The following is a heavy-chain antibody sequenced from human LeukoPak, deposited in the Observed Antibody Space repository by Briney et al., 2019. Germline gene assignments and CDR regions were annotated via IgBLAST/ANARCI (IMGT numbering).Heavy chain of an antibody. Sequence: GGSLRLSCTAYGFAFSSYAKNWVRQVPGEGLEWVSVISGDGDSTYYADSVKGRFSISRDTSKNTVYLQINSLRGEDTAVYYCAKDFASGYYFVYWGQCTLVTVSS. CDR1: GFAFSSYA. CDR2: ISGDGDST. V-gene: IGHV3-23*01. CDR3: AKDFASGYYFVY. D-gene: IGHD3-22*01. J-gene: IGHJ4*02.